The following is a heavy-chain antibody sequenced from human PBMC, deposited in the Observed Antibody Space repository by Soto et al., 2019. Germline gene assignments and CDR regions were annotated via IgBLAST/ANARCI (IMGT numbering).Heavy chain of an antibody. CDR3: TTDSRTTIPEALFAF. CDR1: GFTFSNAW. CDR2: IRSQSDGGSG. Sequence: GGSLRLSCAASGFTFSNAWINWVRQPPGRGLEWVGRIRSQSDGGSGDYAAPVKGRFVVSRDDSKNIVYLQMNSLKIEDTAVYFCTTDSRTTIPEALFAFWGHGTLVPVSS. V-gene: IGHV3-15*07. J-gene: IGHJ1*01. D-gene: IGHD2-2*02.